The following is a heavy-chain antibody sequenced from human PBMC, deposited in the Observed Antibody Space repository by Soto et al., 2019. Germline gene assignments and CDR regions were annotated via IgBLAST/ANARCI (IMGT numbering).Heavy chain of an antibody. CDR1: GFTFSSYD. J-gene: IGHJ4*02. CDR3: ARHMSLYGDYGVMGVFDY. CDR2: IGTAGDT. V-gene: IGHV3-13*01. D-gene: IGHD4-17*01. Sequence: GGSLRLSCAASGFTFSSYDMHWVRQATGKGLEWVSAIGTAGDTYYPGSVKGRFTISRENAKNSLYLQMNSLRAEDTAVYYCARHMSLYGDYGVMGVFDYWGQGTLVTVSS.